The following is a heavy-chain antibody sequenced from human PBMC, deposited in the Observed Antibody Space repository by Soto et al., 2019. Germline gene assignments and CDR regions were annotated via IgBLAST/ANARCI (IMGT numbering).Heavy chain of an antibody. CDR2: ISAYNGNT. CDR1: GYTFTSYG. J-gene: IGHJ6*01. D-gene: IGHD3-3*01. V-gene: IGHV1-18*01. Sequence: ASVKVSCKASGYTFTSYGISWVRQAPGQGLEWMGWISAYNGNTNYAQKLQGRVTMTTDTSTSTAYMELRRLRSDDTAVYYCATDQHHDSGSARSTHYCMDVWEHGTTVTVSS. CDR3: ATDQHHDSGSARSTHYCMDV.